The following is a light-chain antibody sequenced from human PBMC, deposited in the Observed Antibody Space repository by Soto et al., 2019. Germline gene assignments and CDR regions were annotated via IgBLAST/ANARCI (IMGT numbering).Light chain of an antibody. J-gene: IGKJ1*01. Sequence: EIFLTQSPGALFFSLWEIVTLSCRASQSVTTSYLAWYQQKPGRAPRLLIYDASNRATGIPARFSGSGSGTDFTLTISSLEPEDFAVYFCQHYNNWPWTFGQGTKVDIK. V-gene: IGKV3-11*01. CDR3: QHYNNWPWT. CDR1: QSVTTSY. CDR2: DAS.